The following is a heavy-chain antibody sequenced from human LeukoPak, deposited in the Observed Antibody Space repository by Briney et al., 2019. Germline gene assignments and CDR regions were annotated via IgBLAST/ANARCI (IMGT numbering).Heavy chain of an antibody. D-gene: IGHD5-24*01. J-gene: IGHJ4*02. CDR3: ARGRGRWLQLTRYFDY. Sequence: SQTLSLTCAVYGGSFSGYYWSWIRQPPGKGLEWIGEINHSGSTNYNPSLKSRVTISVDTSKNQFSLKLSSVTAADTAVHYCARGRGRWLQLTRYFDYWGQGTLVTVSS. CDR1: GGSFSGYY. CDR2: INHSGST. V-gene: IGHV4-34*01.